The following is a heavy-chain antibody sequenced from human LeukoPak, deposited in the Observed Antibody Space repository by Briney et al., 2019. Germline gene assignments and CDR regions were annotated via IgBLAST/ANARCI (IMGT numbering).Heavy chain of an antibody. CDR3: AKTPPLNYYDSSGSLNFDY. V-gene: IGHV3-30-3*02. D-gene: IGHD3-22*01. Sequence: PGRSVRLSCAASGFTFSSYALHWVRQAPGKGLEWVAVISSDGSSKYHADSVKGRFTFSRDNSKNTLYLQMNSLRAEDTAVYYCAKTPPLNYYDSSGSLNFDYWGQGTLVTVSS. J-gene: IGHJ4*02. CDR1: GFTFSSYA. CDR2: ISSDGSSK.